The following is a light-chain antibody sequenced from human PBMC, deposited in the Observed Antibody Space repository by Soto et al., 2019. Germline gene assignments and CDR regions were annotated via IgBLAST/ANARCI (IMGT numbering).Light chain of an antibody. V-gene: IGKV1-6*01. Sequence: AIQMTQSPSSLSASVGDRVTITCRASQDIRNDLGWYQQRPGKPPKVLSYAASNLQSGVPPRFSGSGSGTDFTLTISSLQPEYFATYYCLQDYNRPYTFGQGTKLEF. CDR3: LQDYNRPYT. CDR2: AAS. J-gene: IGKJ2*01. CDR1: QDIRND.